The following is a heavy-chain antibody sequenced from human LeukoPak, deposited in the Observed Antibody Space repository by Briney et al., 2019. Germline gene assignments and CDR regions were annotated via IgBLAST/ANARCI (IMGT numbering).Heavy chain of an antibody. CDR3: ARAPYSSSYYYDY. V-gene: IGHV3-74*01. J-gene: IGHJ4*02. CDR2: INRDGSTT. Sequence: GGSLRLSCAASGLIFSNYWMHWVRQAPGAGLEWVSRINRDGSTTYYADSVKGRFTISRDNSKSTLYLQVNSLRAEDTAVYYCARAPYSSSYYYDYWGQGTLVTVSS. CDR1: GLIFSNYW. D-gene: IGHD6-13*01.